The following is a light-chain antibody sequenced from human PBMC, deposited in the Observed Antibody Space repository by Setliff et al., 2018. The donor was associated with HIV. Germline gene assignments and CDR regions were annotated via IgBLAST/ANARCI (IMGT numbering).Light chain of an antibody. J-gene: IGLJ1*01. Sequence: QSALTQPPSASGSPGQSVTISCTGTSSDIGRYNYISWYQQRPGKAPKLMIYEVNKRPSGVPDRFSGSKSGNMASLTVSGLQAEDEADYYCCSYTSRTPLYVFGTGTKVTVL. CDR1: SSDIGRYNY. CDR3: CSYTSRTPLYV. CDR2: EVN. V-gene: IGLV2-8*01.